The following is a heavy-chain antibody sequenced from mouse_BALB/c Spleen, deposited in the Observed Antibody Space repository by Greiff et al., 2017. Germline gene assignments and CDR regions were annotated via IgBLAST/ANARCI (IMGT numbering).Heavy chain of an antibody. CDR2: ISYDGSN. Sequence: DVKLVESGPGLVKPSQSLSLTCSVTGYSITSGYYWNWIRQFPGNKLEWMGYISYDGSNNYNPSLKNRISITRDTSKNQFFLKLNSVTTEDTATYYCARGDGNYSAWFAYWGQGTLVTVSA. CDR3: ARGDGNYSAWFAY. D-gene: IGHD2-1*01. J-gene: IGHJ3*01. CDR1: GYSITSGYY. V-gene: IGHV3-6*02.